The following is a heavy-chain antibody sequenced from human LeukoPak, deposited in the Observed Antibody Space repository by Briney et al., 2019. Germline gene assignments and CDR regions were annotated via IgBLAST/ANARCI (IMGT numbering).Heavy chain of an antibody. V-gene: IGHV3-30*02. D-gene: IGHD2-2*01. CDR3: AKGYQLPDY. CDR2: IRYDGSNK. J-gene: IGHJ4*02. CDR1: GFTFRSYG. Sequence: PGGSLRLSCAASGFTFRSYGMHWVRQAPGKGLEWVTFIRYDGSNKYYTDSVKGRFTISRDNSKNTLYLQMNSLRTEDTAVYYCAKGYQLPDYWGQGTLVTVSS.